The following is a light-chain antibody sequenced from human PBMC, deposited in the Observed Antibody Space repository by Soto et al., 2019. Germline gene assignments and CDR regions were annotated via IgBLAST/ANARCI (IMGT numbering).Light chain of an antibody. CDR2: AAS. V-gene: IGKV1-12*01. CDR1: QDIRSW. Sequence: DIQMTQSPSSVSASVGDRVTITCRASQDIRSWLGWYQQKPGKAPKVLIYAASSLQSGVPSRFSGSGSGTDFTLTISRLQSEDFATYYCQQAYSFPLTIGGGTRVEIK. CDR3: QQAYSFPLT. J-gene: IGKJ4*01.